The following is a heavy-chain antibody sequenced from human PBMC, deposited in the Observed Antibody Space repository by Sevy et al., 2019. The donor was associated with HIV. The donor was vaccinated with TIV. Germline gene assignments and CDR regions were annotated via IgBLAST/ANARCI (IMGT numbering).Heavy chain of an antibody. CDR3: RRWSGSQSVFDY. V-gene: IGHV3-49*04. D-gene: IGHD1-26*01. Sequence: GGSLRLSCATSGFTFGDYCMSWVRQAPGKGLEWISFFKSKAHGGTAENAASVKDRFTISSVDSKGIVYLQMNNQKTEDTAVYFCRRWSGSQSVFDYWGQGTLVTVSS. J-gene: IGHJ4*02. CDR1: GFTFGDYC. CDR2: FKSKAHGGTA.